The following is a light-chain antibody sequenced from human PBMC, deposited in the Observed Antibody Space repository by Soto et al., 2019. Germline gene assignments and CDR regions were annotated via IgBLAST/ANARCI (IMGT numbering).Light chain of an antibody. CDR1: QNVYNN. CDR3: KQFRNGPLT. J-gene: IGKJ4*01. V-gene: IGKV3-15*01. CDR2: DAS. Sequence: EIVMTQSPATLSASPGEGATLSCKAGQNVYNNLAWYQQRPGQPPRLLIYDASTRATGISARFSGSGYGTEFTLTISSLQSEDFAVYFCKQFRNGPLTFGGGTKVDIK.